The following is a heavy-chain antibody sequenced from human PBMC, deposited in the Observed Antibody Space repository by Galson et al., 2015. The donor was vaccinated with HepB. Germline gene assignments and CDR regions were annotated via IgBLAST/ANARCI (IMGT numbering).Heavy chain of an antibody. CDR1: GYTFTGYY. J-gene: IGHJ2*01. Sequence: SVKVSCKASGYTFTGYYMHWVRQAPGQGLEWMGWINPNSGGTNYAQKFQGWVTMTRDTSISTAYMELSRLRSDDTAVYYCARDRSCSGGSCYSTYWYFDLWGRGTLVTVSS. V-gene: IGHV1-2*04. D-gene: IGHD2-15*01. CDR3: ARDRSCSGGSCYSTYWYFDL. CDR2: INPNSGGT.